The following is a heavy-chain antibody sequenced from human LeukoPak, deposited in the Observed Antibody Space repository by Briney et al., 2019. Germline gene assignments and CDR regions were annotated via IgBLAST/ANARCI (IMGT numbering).Heavy chain of an antibody. D-gene: IGHD6-6*01. J-gene: IGHJ6*03. CDR2: INHSGST. Sequence: SETLSLTCAVYGGSFSGYYWSWIRQPPGKGLEWIGEINHSGSTNYNPSLKSRVTISVDTSKNQFSLKLSSVTAADTAVYYCARGRPYMDVWGKGTTVTLSS. CDR3: ARGRPYMDV. V-gene: IGHV4-34*01. CDR1: GGSFSGYY.